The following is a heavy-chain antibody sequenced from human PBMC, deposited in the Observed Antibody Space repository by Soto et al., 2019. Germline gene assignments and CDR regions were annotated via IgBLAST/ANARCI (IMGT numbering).Heavy chain of an antibody. V-gene: IGHV4-30-4*01. CDR1: GGSISSGDYY. CDR3: ARVYYYDSSGYYHDY. D-gene: IGHD3-22*01. J-gene: IGHJ4*02. Sequence: PSETLSLTCTVSGGSISSGDYYWSWIRQPPGKGLEWIGYIYYSGSTYYNPSLKSRVTISVDTSKNQFSLKLSSVTAADTAVYYCARVYYYDSSGYYHDYWGQGTLVTVSS. CDR2: IYYSGST.